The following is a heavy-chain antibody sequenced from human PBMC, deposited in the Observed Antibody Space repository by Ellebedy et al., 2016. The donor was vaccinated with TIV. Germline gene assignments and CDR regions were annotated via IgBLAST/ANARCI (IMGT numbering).Heavy chain of an antibody. J-gene: IGHJ5*02. D-gene: IGHD2-2*02. CDR3: TTITINWFDP. V-gene: IGHV1-24*01. Sequence: ASVKVSCXASGGTFSRYGINWVRQAPGKGLEWMGGFDPEDEEIIYAQKFQGRVTMTEDTSTDTAYMDMSSLTFEDTAVYYCTTITINWFDPWGQGTLVTVSS. CDR2: FDPEDEEI. CDR1: GGTFSRYG.